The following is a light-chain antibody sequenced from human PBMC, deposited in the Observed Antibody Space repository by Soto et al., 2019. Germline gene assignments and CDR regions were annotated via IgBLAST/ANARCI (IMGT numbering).Light chain of an antibody. V-gene: IGKV3-15*01. J-gene: IGKJ1*01. CDR1: QSVSSN. Sequence: EIVMTQSPATLSVSPGDRATLSCRASQSVSSNLAWYQQKPGQPPRLLIYGASTRATCIPARFSGSGSVTEFTLTISSLQSEDFAIYYCQQYDYWPVTFGQGTKV. CDR2: GAS. CDR3: QQYDYWPVT.